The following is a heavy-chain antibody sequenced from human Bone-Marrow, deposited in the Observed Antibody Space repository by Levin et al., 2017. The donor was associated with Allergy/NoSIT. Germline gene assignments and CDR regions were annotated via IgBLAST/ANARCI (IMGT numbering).Heavy chain of an antibody. Sequence: SETLSLTCSVSVSAGSVSTDNYYWSRIRQPPGKGLEWIGYISHRGSTHYNPSLSGRVTISADMSKNQFSLKLRSVTAADTAVYYCARVRDAFDIWGQGTMVTVSS. CDR3: ARVRDAFDI. CDR1: AGSVSTDNYY. CDR2: ISHRGST. V-gene: IGHV4-61*01. J-gene: IGHJ3*02.